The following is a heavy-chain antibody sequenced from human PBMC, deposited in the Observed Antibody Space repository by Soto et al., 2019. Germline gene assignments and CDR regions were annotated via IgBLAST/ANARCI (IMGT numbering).Heavy chain of an antibody. V-gene: IGHV3-7*03. D-gene: IGHD3-22*01. CDR1: GFTFRSYW. Sequence: PGGSLRLSCAASGFTFRSYWMSWVRQAPGKGLEWVANIKQDGSEKYYVDSVKGRFTISRDNAKNSLYLQMNSLRAEDTAVYYCARDRSPLSGYYDGMDVWGQGTTVTVSS. CDR2: IKQDGSEK. J-gene: IGHJ6*02. CDR3: ARDRSPLSGYYDGMDV.